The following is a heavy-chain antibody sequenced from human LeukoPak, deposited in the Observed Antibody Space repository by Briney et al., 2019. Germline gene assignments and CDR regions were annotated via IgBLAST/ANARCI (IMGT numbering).Heavy chain of an antibody. CDR2: IYPGDSDT. V-gene: IGHV5-51*01. D-gene: IGHD6-19*01. Sequence: GESLKISCKGSGYSFTTYWIGWVRQMPGKGLEWMGIIYPGDSDTRYNPSFQGQVTISADKSFSTAYLQWSSLKASDTAMYYCARRGIAVAGTPPEYLPAWGQGHLVIVSS. J-gene: IGHJ1*01. CDR3: ARRGIAVAGTPPEYLPA. CDR1: GYSFTTYW.